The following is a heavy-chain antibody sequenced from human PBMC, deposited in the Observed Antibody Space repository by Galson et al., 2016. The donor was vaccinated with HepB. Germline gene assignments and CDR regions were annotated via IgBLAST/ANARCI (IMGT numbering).Heavy chain of an antibody. J-gene: IGHJ4*02. CDR3: GKRIPVAGSWGGGLDY. Sequence: SLRLSCAASGFTFSSYGMHWVRQAPGKGLEWVAAISYDGSHKYYADSVKGRFTISRDNSKNTVYLQANSLRAEDTAVYYCGKRIPVAGSWGGGLDYWGQGTLVTDSS. CDR1: GFTFSSYG. CDR2: ISYDGSHK. D-gene: IGHD6-19*01. V-gene: IGHV3-30*18.